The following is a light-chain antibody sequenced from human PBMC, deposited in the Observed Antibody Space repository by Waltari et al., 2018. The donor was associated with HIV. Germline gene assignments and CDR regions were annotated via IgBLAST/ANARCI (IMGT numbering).Light chain of an antibody. J-gene: IGLJ1*01. V-gene: IGLV2-11*01. Sequence: QSALTQPRSVSGSPGQSVTISSTGTSRDVGGYDYVSWYQQHPGKAPKLVIYDVDKRPAGVPDRFSGSKSGNTASLTISGLQAEDEVDYYCCSYAGSYTYVFGTGTKVTVL. CDR2: DVD. CDR1: SRDVGGYDY. CDR3: CSYAGSYTYV.